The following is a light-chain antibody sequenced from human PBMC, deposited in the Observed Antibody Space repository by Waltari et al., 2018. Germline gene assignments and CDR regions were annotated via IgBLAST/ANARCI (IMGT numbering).Light chain of an antibody. CDR2: YAS. CDR1: QGISSY. V-gene: IGKV1D-43*01. J-gene: IGKJ4*01. CDR3: QQYYSTLL. Sequence: AIRMTQSPFSLSASVGDRVTITCWASQGISSYLAWYQQKPAKAPKLFIYYASSLQSVVPSRFSGSGSGTDYTLTISSLQPEDFATYYCQQYYSTLLFGGGTKVEIK.